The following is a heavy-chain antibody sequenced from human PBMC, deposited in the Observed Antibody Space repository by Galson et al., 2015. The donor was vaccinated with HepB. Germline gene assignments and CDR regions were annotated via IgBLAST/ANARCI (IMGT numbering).Heavy chain of an antibody. D-gene: IGHD3-10*01. CDR2: IYYSGNT. CDR1: GGSISSGGYY. CDR3: ARVVVIGSGRDFDY. V-gene: IGHV4-31*03. J-gene: IGHJ4*02. Sequence: TLSLTCTVSGGSISSGGYYWSWIRQHPGKGLEWIGYIYYSGNTYYNPSLKSRVTISVDTSKSQFSLKLSSVTAADTAVYYCARVVVIGSGRDFDYWGQGTLVTVSS.